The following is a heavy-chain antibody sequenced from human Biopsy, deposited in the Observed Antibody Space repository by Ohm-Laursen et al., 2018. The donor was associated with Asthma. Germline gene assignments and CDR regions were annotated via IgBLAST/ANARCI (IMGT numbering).Heavy chain of an antibody. Sequence: AASVKVSCKASGYTFNSAGITWMRQAPGQGLEWMGWISVYNGNTKVAQKLQDRVTMITDTSTSTAYMELRSLRSDDTAVYFCARAVDYSHYYGIDVWGQGTTVTVS. V-gene: IGHV1-18*01. J-gene: IGHJ6*02. CDR1: GYTFNSAG. CDR3: ARAVDYSHYYGIDV. D-gene: IGHD3-10*01. CDR2: ISVYNGNT.